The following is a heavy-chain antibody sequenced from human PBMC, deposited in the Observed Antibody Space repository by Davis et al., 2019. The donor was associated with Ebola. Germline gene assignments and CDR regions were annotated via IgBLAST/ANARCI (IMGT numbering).Heavy chain of an antibody. CDR2: ISAYNGNT. V-gene: IGHV1-18*01. J-gene: IGHJ5*02. Sequence: AASVKVSCKASGYTFTRYGISWVRQAPGQGLEWMGWISAYNGNTNYAQNLQGRVTMATDTSTSTAYMEVRSLRYDDTAVYYCARAVTMVLPSGWFDPRGQGTLVTVSS. CDR1: GYTFTRYG. CDR3: ARAVTMVLPSGWFDP. D-gene: IGHD3-10*01.